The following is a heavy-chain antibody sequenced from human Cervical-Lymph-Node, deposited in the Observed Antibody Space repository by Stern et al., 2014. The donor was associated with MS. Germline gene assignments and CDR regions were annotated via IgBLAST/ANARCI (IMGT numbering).Heavy chain of an antibody. CDR3: TKGGESTSDS. CDR2: ISWNSAII. Sequence: QLVESGGGLVQPGRSLRLSCAASGFIFDDYAMPWVRQAPGKGLECVSTISWNSAIIGYADSVKGRFTISRDNAKNSLYLQMDSLRAEDTAFYYCTKGGESTSDSWGQGTLVTVSS. CDR1: GFIFDDYA. V-gene: IGHV3-9*01. J-gene: IGHJ4*02. D-gene: IGHD4-17*01.